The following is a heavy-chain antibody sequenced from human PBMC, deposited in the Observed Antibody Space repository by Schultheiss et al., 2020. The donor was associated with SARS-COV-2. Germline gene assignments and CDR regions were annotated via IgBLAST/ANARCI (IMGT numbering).Heavy chain of an antibody. J-gene: IGHJ6*02. CDR1: GFTFSSYA. V-gene: IGHV3-64*02. Sequence: GGSLRLSCAASGFTFSSYAMSWVRQAPGKGLEWVSAISSNGGSTYYADSVKGRFTISRDNSKNTLYLQMGSLRAEDMAVYYCARSGKLVDFWSGYYDVWGQGTTVTVSS. CDR2: ISSNGGST. D-gene: IGHD3-3*01. CDR3: ARSGKLVDFWSGYYDV.